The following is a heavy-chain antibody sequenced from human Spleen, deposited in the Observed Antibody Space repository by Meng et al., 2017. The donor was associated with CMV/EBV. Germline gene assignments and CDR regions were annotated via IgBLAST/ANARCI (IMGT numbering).Heavy chain of an antibody. V-gene: IGHV3-23*01. Sequence: GESLKISCAASGFTFSSYAMSWVRQAPGKGLEWVSAISGSGGSTYYADSVKGRFTISRDNSKNTLYLQMNSLRAEDTAVYYCARAKDIVVRAFDIWGQGTMVTVSS. CDR3: ARAKDIVVRAFDI. CDR2: ISGSGGST. CDR1: GFTFSSYA. J-gene: IGHJ3*02. D-gene: IGHD2-2*01.